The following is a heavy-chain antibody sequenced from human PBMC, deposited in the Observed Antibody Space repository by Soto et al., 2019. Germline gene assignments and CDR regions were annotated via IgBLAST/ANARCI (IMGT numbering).Heavy chain of an antibody. Sequence: GGSLRLSCAASGFTFSSYWMHWVRQAPGKGLAWVSRINSDGSSTSYADYVKGRFTTSRDNAKNTLYLQMNSLRAEDTTVYYCVRTSLVVAAATREDYWGQGTLVTVSS. D-gene: IGHD2-15*01. V-gene: IGHV3-74*01. J-gene: IGHJ4*02. CDR1: GFTFSSYW. CDR2: INSDGSST. CDR3: VRTSLVVAAATREDY.